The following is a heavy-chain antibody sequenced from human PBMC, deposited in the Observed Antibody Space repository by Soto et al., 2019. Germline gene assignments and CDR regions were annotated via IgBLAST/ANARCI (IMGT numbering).Heavy chain of an antibody. CDR1: GGSISSGDDF. V-gene: IGHV4-30-4*01. CDR2: IYYSGST. J-gene: IGHJ6*02. Sequence: QVQLQESGPGLVKPSQTLSLTCTVSGGSISSGDDFWTWIRQPPGKGLEWLGYIYYSGSTYYNPSLKCRITMSVDTSNIQFSLKLSSVTAAATAVYYCARDRAKWKDYYYYGMDVWGQGTTVTVSS. D-gene: IGHD1-20*01. CDR3: ARDRAKWKDYYYYGMDV.